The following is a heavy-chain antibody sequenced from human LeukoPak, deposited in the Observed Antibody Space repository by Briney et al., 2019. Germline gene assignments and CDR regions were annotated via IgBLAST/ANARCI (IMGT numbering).Heavy chain of an antibody. CDR1: GFSFRSYS. Sequence: VGSLRLSCAASGFSFRSYSMSWVRQAPGKGLEWVSYISTSSSTIYYADSVKGRFTISRDNAKNSLYLQMNSLRAEDTAVYYCARTPLGYCSSTSCYGKVFDIWGQGTMVTVSS. CDR2: ISTSSSTI. V-gene: IGHV3-48*04. CDR3: ARTPLGYCSSTSCYGKVFDI. J-gene: IGHJ3*02. D-gene: IGHD2-2*01.